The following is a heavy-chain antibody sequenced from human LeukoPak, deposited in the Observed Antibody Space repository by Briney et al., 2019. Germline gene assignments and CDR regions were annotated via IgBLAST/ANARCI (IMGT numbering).Heavy chain of an antibody. D-gene: IGHD5-18*01. CDR2: ISGSGAIT. CDR3: AKDSRYGYRWDYDY. Sequence: QTGESLRLSCAASGFAFNYAWVSWVRQAPGKGLDWVSTISGSGAITYYADSVKGRFTISRDNSKNTLYLQMNSLRAEDTAVYYCAKDSRYGYRWDYDYWGQGTLVTVSS. J-gene: IGHJ4*02. V-gene: IGHV3-23*01. CDR1: GFAFNYAW.